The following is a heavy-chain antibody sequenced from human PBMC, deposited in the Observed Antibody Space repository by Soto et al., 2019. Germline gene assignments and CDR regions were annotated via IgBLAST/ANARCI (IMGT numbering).Heavy chain of an antibody. CDR3: AKGTVNYGMDV. V-gene: IGHV3-30*18. CDR2: ISYDGSNK. Sequence: QVQLVESGGGVVQPGRSLRLSCAASGFTFSSYGMHWVRQAPGKGLEWVAVISYDGSNKYYADSVKGRFTISRDNSKNTLCLQMNSLRAEDTAVYYCAKGTVNYGMDVWGQGTTVTVSS. CDR1: GFTFSSYG. J-gene: IGHJ6*02. D-gene: IGHD4-17*01.